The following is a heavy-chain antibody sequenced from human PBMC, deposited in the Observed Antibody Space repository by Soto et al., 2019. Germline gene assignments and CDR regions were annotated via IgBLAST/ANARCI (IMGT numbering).Heavy chain of an antibody. Sequence: ASVKVSCKASGYTFTRYDINWVRQATGQGLEWMGWMNPNSGNTGYAQKFQGRVTMTRNTSISTAYMELRSLRSEDTAVYYCARSCSDYYGSGSYSPPAYWGQGTLVTVSS. D-gene: IGHD3-10*01. CDR3: ARSCSDYYGSGSYSPPAY. CDR2: MNPNSGNT. J-gene: IGHJ4*02. CDR1: GYTFTRYD. V-gene: IGHV1-8*01.